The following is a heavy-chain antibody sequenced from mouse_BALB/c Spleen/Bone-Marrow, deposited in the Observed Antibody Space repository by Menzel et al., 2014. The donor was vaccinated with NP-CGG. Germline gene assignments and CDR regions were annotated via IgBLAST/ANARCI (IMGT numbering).Heavy chain of an antibody. Sequence: QVQPQQSGAELAKPGASVKMSCKASGYTFTNYWMHWVKQRPGQGLEWTGYINPSTGYTEYNQKFKDKATLTADKSSSTAYMQLSSLTSEDSAVYYCARRDGSSYSFVYWGQGTLVTVSA. CDR3: ARRDGSSYSFVY. J-gene: IGHJ3*01. CDR2: INPSTGYT. V-gene: IGHV1-7*01. D-gene: IGHD1-1*01. CDR1: GYTFTNYW.